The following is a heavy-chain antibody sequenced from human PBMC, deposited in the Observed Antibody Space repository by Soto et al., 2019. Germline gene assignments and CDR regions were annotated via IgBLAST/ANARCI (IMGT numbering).Heavy chain of an antibody. J-gene: IGHJ4*02. Sequence: ASVKVSCKASGGTFSSYAISWVRQAPGQGLEWMGGIIPIFGTANYAQKFQGRVTITADESTSTAYMELSSLRSEDTAVYYCARDRVYCSSTSCYPGPFDYWGQGTLVTVSS. V-gene: IGHV1-69*13. CDR2: IIPIFGTA. D-gene: IGHD2-2*01. CDR1: GGTFSSYA. CDR3: ARDRVYCSSTSCYPGPFDY.